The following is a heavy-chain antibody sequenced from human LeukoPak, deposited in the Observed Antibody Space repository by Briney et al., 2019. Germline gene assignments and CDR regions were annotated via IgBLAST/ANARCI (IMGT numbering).Heavy chain of an antibody. Sequence: GGSLRLSCAASGFTSSSYNMDWVRQAPGKGLEWVSSISMDGRYIHYTDSVKGRFTISRDNAKNSLYLQMNSLRAEDTAVYYCVRGSLASGVVVYYYYYLDVWGKGTTVTVSS. J-gene: IGHJ6*03. CDR3: VRGSLASGVVVYYYYYLDV. V-gene: IGHV3-21*01. D-gene: IGHD3-3*01. CDR2: ISMDGRYI. CDR1: GFTSSSYN.